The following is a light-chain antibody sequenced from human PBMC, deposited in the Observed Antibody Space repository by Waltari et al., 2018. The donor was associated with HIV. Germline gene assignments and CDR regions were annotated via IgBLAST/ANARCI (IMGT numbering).Light chain of an antibody. CDR1: QSVSTY. J-gene: IGKJ4*01. V-gene: IGKV3-11*01. CDR3: QQRSNWPLT. Sequence: IVLTQSPATLSLSPGERATLSCRASQSVSTYLAWYQQKPGQAPRLLIYEASNRATGIPARFRGSGSGTDFTLTISSLEPEDFAVYYCQQRSNWPLTFGGGTKGEIK. CDR2: EAS.